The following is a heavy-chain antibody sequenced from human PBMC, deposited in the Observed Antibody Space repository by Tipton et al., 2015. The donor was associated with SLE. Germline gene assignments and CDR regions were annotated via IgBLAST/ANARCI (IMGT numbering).Heavy chain of an antibody. D-gene: IGHD5-12*01. CDR2: FYYGKST. J-gene: IGHJ4*02. V-gene: IGHV4-39*07. CDR3: ARLISAYDCNFDY. CDR1: GGSISRSNFY. Sequence: TLSLTCTVSGGSISRSNFYWAWIRQPPGKGLEWIGSFYYGKSTFYNPSLKSRVSISVDTSTNRLFLNLISVTAADTALYYCARLISAYDCNFDYWGQGTLVTVPS.